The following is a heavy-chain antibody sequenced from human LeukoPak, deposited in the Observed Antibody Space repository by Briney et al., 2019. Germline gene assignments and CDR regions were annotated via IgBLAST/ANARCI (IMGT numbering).Heavy chain of an antibody. D-gene: IGHD3-22*01. Sequence: ASVKVSCKASGYTFTSYGISWVRQAPGQGLEWMGWISTYNGRTNYAQKLQGRVTMTTDTSTSTAYMELRSLRSDDTAVYYCARDFYERSGYYYDAFDIWGQGTMVTVSS. CDR2: ISTYNGRT. V-gene: IGHV1-18*04. CDR3: ARDFYERSGYYYDAFDI. CDR1: GYTFTSYG. J-gene: IGHJ3*02.